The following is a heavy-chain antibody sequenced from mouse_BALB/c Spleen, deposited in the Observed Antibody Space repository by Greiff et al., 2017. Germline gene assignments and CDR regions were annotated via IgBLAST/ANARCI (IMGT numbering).Heavy chain of an antibody. CDR2: IWAGGST. CDR3: ANQLREFSYYAMDY. CDR1: GFSLTSYG. Sequence: QVQLQQSGPGLVAPSQSLSITCTVSGFSLTSYGVHWVRQPPGKGLEWLGVIWAGGSTNYNSALMSRLSISKDNSKSQVFLKMNSLQTDDTAMYYCANQLREFSYYAMDYWGQGTSVTVSS. D-gene: IGHD1-1*01. V-gene: IGHV2-9*02. J-gene: IGHJ4*01.